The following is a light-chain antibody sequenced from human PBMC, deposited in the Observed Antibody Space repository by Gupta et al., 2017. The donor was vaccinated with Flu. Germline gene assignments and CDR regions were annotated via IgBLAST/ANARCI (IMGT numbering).Light chain of an antibody. J-gene: IGKJ2*03. CDR3: QQYGYSLPYS. CDR1: QNIRSSS. V-gene: IGKV3-20*01. CDR2: GAS. Sequence: EIVLTQSPGTLSLSPGERATLSCRASQNIRSSSLAWYQQKPGQAPRLLIFGASSRATGIPDRFSGSGSGTDFTLTITRLEPEDFAVYYCQQYGYSLPYSFGQGTKLEI.